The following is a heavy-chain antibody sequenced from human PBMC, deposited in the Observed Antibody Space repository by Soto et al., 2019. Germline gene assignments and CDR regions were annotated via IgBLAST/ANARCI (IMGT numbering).Heavy chain of an antibody. J-gene: IGHJ4*02. Sequence: ASVKVSCKASGYTFTSYAMHWVRQAPGQRLEWMGWINAGNGNTKYSQKFQGRVTITRDTSASTAYMELSSLRSEDTAVYYCARDLPGGYGFFDYWGQGTLVTVSS. CDR2: INAGNGNT. D-gene: IGHD5-12*01. V-gene: IGHV1-3*01. CDR1: GYTFTSYA. CDR3: ARDLPGGYGFFDY.